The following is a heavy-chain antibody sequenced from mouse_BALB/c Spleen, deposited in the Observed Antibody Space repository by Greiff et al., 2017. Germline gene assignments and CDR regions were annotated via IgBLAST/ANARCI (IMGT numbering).Heavy chain of an antibody. CDR2: ISSGGSYT. Sequence: EVMLVESGGDLVKPGGSLKLSCAASGFTFSSYGMSWVRQTPDKRLEWVATISSGGSYTYYPDSVKGRFTISRDNAKNTLYLQMSSLKSEDTAMYYCARLGLTGTGAMDYWGQGTSVTVSS. D-gene: IGHD4-1*01. CDR1: GFTFSSYG. CDR3: ARLGLTGTGAMDY. J-gene: IGHJ4*01. V-gene: IGHV5-6*01.